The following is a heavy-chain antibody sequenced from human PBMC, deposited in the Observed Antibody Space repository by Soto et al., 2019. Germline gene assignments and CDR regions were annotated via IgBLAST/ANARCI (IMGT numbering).Heavy chain of an antibody. Sequence: GGSLRLSCAASGFTFSSYDMNWVRQAPGKGLEWVSYISSGSSRIFYADSVKGRFTISRDNAKNSLYLQMNSLRDEDTAVYYCARVIYGGWATIKDYYYYAMDVWGQGTTVTVSS. CDR3: ARVIYGGWATIKDYYYYAMDV. CDR1: GFTFSSYD. V-gene: IGHV3-48*02. D-gene: IGHD5-12*01. CDR2: ISSGSSRI. J-gene: IGHJ6*02.